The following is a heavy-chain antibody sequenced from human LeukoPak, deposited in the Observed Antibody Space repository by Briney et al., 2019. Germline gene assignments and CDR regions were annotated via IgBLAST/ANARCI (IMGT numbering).Heavy chain of an antibody. CDR2: INHSGST. CDR3: ARDNLTPYGDYVLAPLAGGMDV. CDR1: GGSFSGYY. J-gene: IGHJ6*02. V-gene: IGHV4-34*01. Sequence: SETLSLTCAVYGGSFSGYYWSWIRQPPGKGLEWIGEINHSGSTNYNPSLKSRVTISVVTSKNQFSLKLSSVTAADTAVYYCARDNLTPYGDYVLAPLAGGMDVWGQGTTVTVSS. D-gene: IGHD4-17*01.